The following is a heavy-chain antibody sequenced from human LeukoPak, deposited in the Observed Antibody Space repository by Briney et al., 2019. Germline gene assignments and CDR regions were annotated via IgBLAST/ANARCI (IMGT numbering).Heavy chain of an antibody. CDR1: GYTFTHSA. J-gene: IGHJ3*02. Sequence: ASVKVSCKASGYTFTHSAVNWVRQAPGQGLEWMGWINTNTGNPNYAQGFTGRLVFSLDTSFSTAYLQISSLKAQDTPVYYCARDRGDRDTFDIWGQGTMDTVSS. V-gene: IGHV7-4-1*02. CDR3: ARDRGDRDTFDI. D-gene: IGHD7-27*01. CDR2: INTNTGNP.